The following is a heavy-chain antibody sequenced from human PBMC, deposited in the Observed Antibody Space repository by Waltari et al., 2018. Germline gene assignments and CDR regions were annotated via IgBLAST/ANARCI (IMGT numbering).Heavy chain of an antibody. D-gene: IGHD2-15*01. V-gene: IGHV4-59*01. J-gene: IGHJ3*02. CDR2: IYYSGST. Sequence: QVQLQESGPGLVKPSETLSLTCTVSGGSIRSYYWSWIRQPPGKGLEWIGYIYYSGSTNYNPSLKSRVTISVDTSKNQFSLKLSSVTAADTAVYYCARDSYSPRAFDIWGQGTMVTVSS. CDR3: ARDSYSPRAFDI. CDR1: GGSIRSYY.